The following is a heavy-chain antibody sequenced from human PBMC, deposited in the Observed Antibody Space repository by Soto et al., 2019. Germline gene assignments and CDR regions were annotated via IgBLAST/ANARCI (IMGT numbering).Heavy chain of an antibody. Sequence: LRLSCAASGFTFSSYWMSWVRQAPGKGLEWVANIKQDGSEKYYADSVKGRFTISRDNAKNSLYLQMNSLRAEDTAVYYCARDKVGYSSSSYYYYYGMDVWGQGTTVTVSS. CDR1: GFTFSSYW. CDR3: ARDKVGYSSSSYYYYYGMDV. CDR2: IKQDGSEK. D-gene: IGHD6-6*01. V-gene: IGHV3-7*01. J-gene: IGHJ6*02.